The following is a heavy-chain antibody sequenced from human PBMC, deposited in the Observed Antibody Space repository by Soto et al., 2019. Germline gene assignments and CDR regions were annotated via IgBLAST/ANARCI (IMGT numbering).Heavy chain of an antibody. V-gene: IGHV4-4*02. Sequence: SETLSLTCTVSNGSVNSRNWWSWARQSPQIGLEYIGEIYHSGATNYNPSLKSRVTISVDKSKNQFSLKLSSVTAADTAVYYCARVSLDYYGSGSYSYYYYGMDVWGQGTTVTVSS. CDR1: NGSVNSRNW. CDR3: ARVSLDYYGSGSYSYYYYGMDV. J-gene: IGHJ6*02. D-gene: IGHD3-10*01. CDR2: IYHSGAT.